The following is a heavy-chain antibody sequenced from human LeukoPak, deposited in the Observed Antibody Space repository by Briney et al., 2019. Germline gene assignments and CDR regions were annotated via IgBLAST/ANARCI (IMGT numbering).Heavy chain of an antibody. CDR1: GFTFNSYA. D-gene: IGHD4-11*01. V-gene: IGHV3-30*04. CDR3: AKHLQQYYFVY. CDR2: ISYDGSNK. J-gene: IGHJ4*02. Sequence: GRSLRLSCAASGFTFNSYAMTWVRQAPGKGLEWVAVISYDGSNKYYADSVKGRFTISRDNSKNTLYLQMNSLRAEDTAVYYCAKHLQQYYFVYGGQGTLVIVSS.